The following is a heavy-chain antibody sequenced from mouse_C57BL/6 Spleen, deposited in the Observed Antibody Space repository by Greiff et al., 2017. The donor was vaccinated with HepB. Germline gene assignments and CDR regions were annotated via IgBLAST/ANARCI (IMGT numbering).Heavy chain of an antibody. V-gene: IGHV14-1*01. CDR3: TTDYGSTDYFDY. D-gene: IGHD1-1*01. CDR2: IDPEDGDT. Sequence: EVQLQQSGAELVRPGASVKLSCTASGFNIKDYYMHWVKQRPEQGLEWIGRIDPEDGDTEYAPKFQGKATMTEDTSSNTAYLQLSSLTSEDTAVYYCTTDYGSTDYFDYWGQGTTLTVSS. J-gene: IGHJ2*01. CDR1: GFNIKDYY.